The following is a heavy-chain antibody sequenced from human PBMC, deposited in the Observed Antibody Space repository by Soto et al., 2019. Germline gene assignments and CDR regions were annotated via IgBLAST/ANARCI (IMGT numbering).Heavy chain of an antibody. D-gene: IGHD3-9*01. Sequence: ASVKVSCKASGYTFTSYGISWVRQAPGQGLEWMGWISAYNGNTNYAQKLQGRVTMTTDTSTSTAYMELRSLRSDDTAVYYCARDPPVSRYFDWLLDNWFDPWGQGTQVTVSS. CDR3: ARDPPVSRYFDWLLDNWFDP. V-gene: IGHV1-18*01. CDR2: ISAYNGNT. CDR1: GYTFTSYG. J-gene: IGHJ5*02.